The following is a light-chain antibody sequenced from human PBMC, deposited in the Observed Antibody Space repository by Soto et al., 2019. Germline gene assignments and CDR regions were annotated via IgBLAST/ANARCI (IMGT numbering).Light chain of an antibody. CDR2: SND. J-gene: IGLJ2*01. CDR1: SSNIGSNT. Sequence: QSVLTQAPSASGTPGQRVTISCSGSSSNIGSNTVSWYQQVPGTAPKLLIYSNDQRPSGVPDRFSGSKSGTXASLAIGGLQSEDEADYYCAAWDGSLNGWVFGGGTQLTVL. V-gene: IGLV1-44*01. CDR3: AAWDGSLNGWV.